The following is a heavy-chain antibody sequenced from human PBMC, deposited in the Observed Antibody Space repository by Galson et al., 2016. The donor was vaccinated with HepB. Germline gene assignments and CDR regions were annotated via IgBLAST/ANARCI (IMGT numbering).Heavy chain of an antibody. CDR3: ARRGGGEYDILTGYYPGFDY. CDR2: IIPIFGTA. D-gene: IGHD3-9*01. CDR1: GGTLSNYA. V-gene: IGHV1-69*01. J-gene: IGHJ4*02. Sequence: VKVSCKASGGTLSNYAFTWVRQAHGQGLEWMGGIIPIFGTALHAQKFQGRVTITADESTRTAYMELSSLRSEDTAVYYCARRGGGEYDILTGYYPGFDYWGQGTLVTVSS.